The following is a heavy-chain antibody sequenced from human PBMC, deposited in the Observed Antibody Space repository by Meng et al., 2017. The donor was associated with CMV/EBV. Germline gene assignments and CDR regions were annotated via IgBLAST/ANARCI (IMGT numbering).Heavy chain of an antibody. CDR2: IRSKANSYAT. J-gene: IGHJ6*02. CDR3: TRVSTQDYDFGTYYYYGMDV. CDR1: GFTFSGSA. Sequence: GESLKISCAASGFTFSGSAMHWVRQASGKGLEWVGRIRSKANSYATAYAASVKGRFTISRDDSKNTVYLQMNSLKTEDTAVYYCTRVSTQDYDFGTYYYYGMDVWGQGTTVTVSS. D-gene: IGHD3-3*01. V-gene: IGHV3-73*01.